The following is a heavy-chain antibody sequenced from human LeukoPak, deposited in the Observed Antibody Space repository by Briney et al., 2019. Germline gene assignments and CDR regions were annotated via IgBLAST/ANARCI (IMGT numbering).Heavy chain of an antibody. CDR2: INPNSGGT. Sequence: ASVKASCKASGYTFTGYYMHWVRQAPGQGLEWMGWINPNSGGTNYAQKFQGRVTMTRDTSISTAYMELSRLRSDDTAVYYCARDPEQYYDFWSGPSAYYFDYWGQGTLVTVSS. D-gene: IGHD3-3*01. CDR3: ARDPEQYYDFWSGPSAYYFDY. J-gene: IGHJ4*02. CDR1: GYTFTGYY. V-gene: IGHV1-2*02.